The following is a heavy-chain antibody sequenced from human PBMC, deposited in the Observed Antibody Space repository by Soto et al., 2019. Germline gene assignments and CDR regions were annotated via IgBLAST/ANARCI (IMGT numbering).Heavy chain of an antibody. Sequence: GGSLRLSCAASGFTFSSYAMSWVRQAPGKGLEWVSAISGSGGSTYYADSVKGRFTISRDNSKNTLYLQMNSLRAEDTAVYYCAKDLPAEREQLRKDGYFDYWGQGTLVTVSS. D-gene: IGHD6-6*01. CDR3: AKDLPAEREQLRKDGYFDY. V-gene: IGHV3-23*01. J-gene: IGHJ4*02. CDR2: ISGSGGST. CDR1: GFTFSSYA.